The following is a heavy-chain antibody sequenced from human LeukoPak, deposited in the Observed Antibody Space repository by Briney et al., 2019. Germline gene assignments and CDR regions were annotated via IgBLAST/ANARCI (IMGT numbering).Heavy chain of an antibody. CDR3: ARRGYSYGSTNYWFDP. J-gene: IGHJ5*02. CDR2: IYYSGST. D-gene: IGHD5-18*01. CDR1: GGSISSSCYY. V-gene: IGHV4-39*01. Sequence: SETLSLTCTVSGGSISSSCYYWGWIRQPPGKGLEWIGSIYYSGSTYYNPSLKSRVTISVDTSKNQFSLKLSSVTAADTAVFYCARRGYSYGSTNYWFDPWGQGTLVTVSS.